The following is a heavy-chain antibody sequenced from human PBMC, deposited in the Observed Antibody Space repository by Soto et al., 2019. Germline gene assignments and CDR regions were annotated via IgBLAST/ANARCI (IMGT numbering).Heavy chain of an antibody. CDR1: GGTFSSYA. CDR3: ARGKAVAGFSRDYYYMDV. Sequence: ASVKVSCKVSGGTFSSYAISWVRQAPGQGLEWMGWMNPNSGNTGYAQKFQGRVTMTRYTSISTAYMELSSLRSEDTAVYYCARGKAVAGFSRDYYYMDVWGKGTTVTVSS. D-gene: IGHD6-19*01. J-gene: IGHJ6*03. CDR2: MNPNSGNT. V-gene: IGHV1-8*02.